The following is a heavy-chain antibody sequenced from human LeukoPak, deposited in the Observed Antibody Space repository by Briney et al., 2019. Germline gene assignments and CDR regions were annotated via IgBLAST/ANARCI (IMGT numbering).Heavy chain of an antibody. D-gene: IGHD2-15*01. Sequence: GGSPRLSCAASGFTFSSYSMNWVRQAPGKGLEWVSSISSSSSYIYYADSVKGRFTISRDNAKNSLYLQMNSLRAEDTAVYYCARVPPIGYCSGGSCPNDAFDIWGQGTMVTVSS. CDR3: ARVPPIGYCSGGSCPNDAFDI. J-gene: IGHJ3*02. CDR2: ISSSSSYI. V-gene: IGHV3-21*01. CDR1: GFTFSSYS.